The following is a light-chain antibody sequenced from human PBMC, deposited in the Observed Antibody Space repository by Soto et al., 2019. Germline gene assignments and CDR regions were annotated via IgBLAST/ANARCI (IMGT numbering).Light chain of an antibody. J-gene: IGLJ2*01. Sequence: QSALTQPPSASGSLGQSVTISCTGTSSDVGAYDYVSWYQQHPGKVPKLIIYEVNKRPSGVPDRFSGSKSGNTASLTVSGLQADDAADYYCNSSAGSDHLVVFGGGTKLTVL. CDR1: SSDVGAYDY. CDR2: EVN. V-gene: IGLV2-8*01. CDR3: NSSAGSDHLVV.